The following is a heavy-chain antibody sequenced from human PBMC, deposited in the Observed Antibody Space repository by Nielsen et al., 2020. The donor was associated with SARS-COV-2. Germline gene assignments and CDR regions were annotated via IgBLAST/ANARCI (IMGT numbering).Heavy chain of an antibody. J-gene: IGHJ4*01. CDR1: GFMFSTYA. Sequence: GGSLRLSCAASGFMFSTYAMSWVRQAPGKGLEWVSGIIGSGGRTHYADSVEGRFTISRDNAKNSVYLQMNSLRVDDTALYYCATLDYFGSGSSPHWGQGSLVTVSS. CDR2: IIGSGGRT. V-gene: IGHV3-23*01. D-gene: IGHD3-10*01. CDR3: ATLDYFGSGSSPH.